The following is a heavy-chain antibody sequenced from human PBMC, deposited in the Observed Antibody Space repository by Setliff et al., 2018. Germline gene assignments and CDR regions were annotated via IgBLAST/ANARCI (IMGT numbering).Heavy chain of an antibody. Sequence: SETLSLTCTVSGGSISSSSYYWGWIRQPPGKGLEWIGSIYYSGSTYYNPSLKSRVTISVDTSKNQFSLKLSSVTAADTAVYCCARQDSGWFDYWGQGTLVTVSS. CDR3: ARQDSGWFDY. CDR1: GGSISSSSYY. CDR2: IYYSGST. D-gene: IGHD5-12*01. V-gene: IGHV4-39*01. J-gene: IGHJ4*02.